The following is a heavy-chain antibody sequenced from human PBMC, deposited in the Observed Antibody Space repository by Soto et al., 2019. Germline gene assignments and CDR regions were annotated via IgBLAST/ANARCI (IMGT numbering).Heavy chain of an antibody. CDR3: ASGGNWFDP. CDR2: MYYNGNI. D-gene: IGHD3-16*01. J-gene: IGHJ5*02. Sequence: NPSETLSLTCNVSGGSISNYYWTWVRQSPEKGLEWIGYMYYNGNINYNPSLKSRVTISIDTSKNQFSLTLKSVTAADTAVYYCASGGNWFDPWGQGGLVTV. CDR1: GGSISNYY. V-gene: IGHV4-59*01.